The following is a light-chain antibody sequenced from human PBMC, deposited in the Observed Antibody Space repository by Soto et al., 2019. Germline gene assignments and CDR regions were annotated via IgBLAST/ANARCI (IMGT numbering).Light chain of an antibody. CDR3: QQSYSTPPT. J-gene: IGKJ4*01. Sequence: DIQMTQSPSSLSASVGDRVTISCRASQYISNYLHWYQQKPGKAPKFLIYAASSLESGVPSRFSGGGSGTDFTLTISSLQPEDFATYYCQQSYSTPPTFGGGTKVDIK. CDR2: AAS. V-gene: IGKV1-39*01. CDR1: QYISNY.